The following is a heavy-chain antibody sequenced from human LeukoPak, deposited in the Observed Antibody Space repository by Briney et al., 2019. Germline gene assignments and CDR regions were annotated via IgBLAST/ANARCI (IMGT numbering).Heavy chain of an antibody. V-gene: IGHV4-4*07. CDR1: GGSICSFY. CDR2: IYTSGST. J-gene: IGHJ5*02. Sequence: PLEILSLTCTVSGGSICSFYWSWIWQPAGKGLEWIGRIYTSGSTNYNPSLKSRVTMSVDTSKNQFSLKLSSVTAADTAVYYCARDRSIAAAGIEDWFDPWGQGTLVTVSS. D-gene: IGHD6-13*01. CDR3: ARDRSIAAAGIEDWFDP.